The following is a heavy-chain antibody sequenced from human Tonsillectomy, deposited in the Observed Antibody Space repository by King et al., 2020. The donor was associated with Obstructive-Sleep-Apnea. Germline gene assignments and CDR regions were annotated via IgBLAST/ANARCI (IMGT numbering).Heavy chain of an antibody. CDR3: ARLGSGYDVDY. Sequence: QLQESGPGLVKPSETLSLTCTVSGGSISSSSYYWGWIRQPPGKVLEWIGSIYYSGSTYYNPSLKSRVTISVDTSKNQFSLKLSSVTAADTAVYYCARLGSGYDVDYWGQGTLVTVSS. D-gene: IGHD5-12*01. V-gene: IGHV4-39*01. CDR2: IYYSGST. CDR1: GGSISSSSYY. J-gene: IGHJ4*02.